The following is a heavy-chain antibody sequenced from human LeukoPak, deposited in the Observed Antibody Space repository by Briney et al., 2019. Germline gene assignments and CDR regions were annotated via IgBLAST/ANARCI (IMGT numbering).Heavy chain of an antibody. CDR3: ARQFYCSGGSCYSGVRWFDP. CDR1: GGSISSYY. J-gene: IGHJ5*02. Sequence: PSETLSLTCTVSGGSISSYYWSWIRQPPGKGLEWIGYIYYSGSTYYNPSLKSRVTISVDTSKNQFSLKLSSVTAADTAVYYCARQFYCSGGSCYSGVRWFDPWGQGTLVTVSS. V-gene: IGHV4-59*08. CDR2: IYYSGST. D-gene: IGHD2-15*01.